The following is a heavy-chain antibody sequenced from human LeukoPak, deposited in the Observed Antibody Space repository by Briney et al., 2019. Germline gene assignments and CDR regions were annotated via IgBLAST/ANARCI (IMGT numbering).Heavy chain of an antibody. J-gene: IGHJ6*03. V-gene: IGHV4-59*01. CDR3: ARVFKSIAVAGFGYYYYYMDV. D-gene: IGHD6-19*01. CDR1: GGSISSYY. Sequence: PSETLSLTCTVSGGSISSYYWSWIRQPPGKGLEWIGYIYYSGSTNYNPSLKSRVTISVDTSKNQFSLKLSSVTAANTAVYYCARVFKSIAVAGFGYYYYYMDVWGKGTTVTVSS. CDR2: IYYSGST.